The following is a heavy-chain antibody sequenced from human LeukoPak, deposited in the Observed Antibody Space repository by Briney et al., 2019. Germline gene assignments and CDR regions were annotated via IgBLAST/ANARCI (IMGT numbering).Heavy chain of an antibody. J-gene: IGHJ4*02. CDR2: INHSGST. V-gene: IGHV4-34*01. Sequence: KPSETLSLTCAVYGGSFSGYYWSWIRQPPGKGLEWIGEINHSGSTNYNPSLKSRVTISVDTSKNQFSLKLSSLTDADTAVYYCARVRKAFLGYCSGGSCYADYWGQGTLVTVSS. CDR3: ARVRKAFLGYCSGGSCYADY. D-gene: IGHD2-15*01. CDR1: GGSFSGYY.